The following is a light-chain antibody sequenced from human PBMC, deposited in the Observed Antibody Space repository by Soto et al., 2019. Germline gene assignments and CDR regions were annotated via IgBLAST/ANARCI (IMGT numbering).Light chain of an antibody. CDR2: EVV. J-gene: IGLJ1*01. Sequence: QAVLTQPPSASGSPGQSVAISCTGTKNDIGVYDFVSWYQHHPGKAPRLIIYEVVQRPSGVPDRFSGSKYGSTASLTVSGLQAADEADYFCKSYAGSNTYVFGSGTKVTVL. CDR3: KSYAGSNTYV. CDR1: KNDIGVYDF. V-gene: IGLV2-8*01.